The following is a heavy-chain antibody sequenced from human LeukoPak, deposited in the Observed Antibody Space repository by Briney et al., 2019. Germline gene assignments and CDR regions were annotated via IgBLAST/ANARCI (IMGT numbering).Heavy chain of an antibody. V-gene: IGHV4-39*02. CDR1: GGSISSSSFY. D-gene: IGHD3-3*01. CDR3: ASEHYDFWSGYLTPPSDY. Sequence: GSLRLSCTVSGGSISSSSFYWGWIRQPPGKGLEWIGSIYYSGSTYYNPSLKSRVTISVDTSKNQFSLKLTSVTAADTAVYYCASEHYDFWSGYLTPPSDYWGQGTLVTVSS. CDR2: IYYSGST. J-gene: IGHJ4*02.